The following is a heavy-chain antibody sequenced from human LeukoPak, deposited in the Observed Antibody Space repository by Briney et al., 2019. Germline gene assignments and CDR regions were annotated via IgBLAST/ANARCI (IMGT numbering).Heavy chain of an antibody. V-gene: IGHV3-53*05. Sequence: GGSLRLSCAASGFIVSSNYMSWVRQAPGKGLEWVSVIYSGGSTYYADSVKGRFTISRDNSKNTLYPQMNSLRPEDTAVYYCARDPYRGAPDYPDYWGQGTLVTLSS. J-gene: IGHJ4*02. CDR3: ARDPYRGAPDYPDY. D-gene: IGHD1-14*01. CDR1: GFIVSSNY. CDR2: IYSGGST.